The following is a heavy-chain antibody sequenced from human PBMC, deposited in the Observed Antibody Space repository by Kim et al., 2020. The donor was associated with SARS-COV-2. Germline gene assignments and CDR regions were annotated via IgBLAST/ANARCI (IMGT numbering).Heavy chain of an antibody. D-gene: IGHD3-22*01. CDR3: VRGLYDSSGYQTMGSAFDI. Sequence: GRFTISRDNSKHTLYLQMNSLRVEDTAVYYCVRGLYDSSGYQTMGSAFDIWGQGTMVTVSS. V-gene: IGHV3-30*01. J-gene: IGHJ3*02.